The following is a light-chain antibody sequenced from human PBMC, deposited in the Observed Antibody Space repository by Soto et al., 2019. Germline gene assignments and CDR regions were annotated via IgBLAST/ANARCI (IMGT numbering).Light chain of an antibody. V-gene: IGKV3-20*01. J-gene: IGKJ1*01. CDR1: QSVSSTY. CDR3: QQHDSSSWT. Sequence: EIVLTQSPGTLSLYPGERATLSCRSSQSVSSTYLAWYQQKPGQAPRLLIYGASFRATGIPDRFSGSGSGTDFALTISRLEPEDFAVYYCQQHDSSSWTFGQGTKVDIK. CDR2: GAS.